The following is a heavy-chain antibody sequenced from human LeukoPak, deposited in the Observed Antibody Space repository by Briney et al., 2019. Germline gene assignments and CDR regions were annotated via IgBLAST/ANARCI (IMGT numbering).Heavy chain of an antibody. V-gene: IGHV1-18*03. CDR3: ARDAYYGSGRGYYYYMDV. J-gene: IGHJ6*03. D-gene: IGHD3-10*01. CDR1: GSTFTKYG. Sequence: GASVKVSCKASGSTFTKYGISWVRQAPGQGLEWMGWISAYNGNTNYAQKLQGRVTMTTDTSTSPADMELRSLSPEDLDMYYCARDAYYGSGRGYYYYMDVWGKGTTVTVPS. CDR2: ISAYNGNT.